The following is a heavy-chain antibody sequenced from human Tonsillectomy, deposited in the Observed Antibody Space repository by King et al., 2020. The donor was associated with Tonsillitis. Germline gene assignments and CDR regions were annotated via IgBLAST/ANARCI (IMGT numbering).Heavy chain of an antibody. CDR1: GFTFSNAW. J-gene: IGHJ3*01. CDR2: IKSKTDGGTT. Sequence: VQLVESGGGLVKPGGSLRLSCAASGFTFSNAWMSWVRQAPGKGLEWVGRIKSKTDGGTTDYAAPVKGRFTISRDDSKNTLYLQMNSLKTEDTAVSYCTTEDIMITFGGVIPTTLWGQGTMVTVSS. V-gene: IGHV3-15*01. D-gene: IGHD3-16*02. CDR3: TTEDIMITFGGVIPTTL.